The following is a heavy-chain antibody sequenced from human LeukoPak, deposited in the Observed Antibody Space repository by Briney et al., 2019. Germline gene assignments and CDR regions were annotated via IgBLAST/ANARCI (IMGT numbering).Heavy chain of an antibody. D-gene: IGHD6-13*01. J-gene: IGHJ5*02. V-gene: IGHV4-4*07. CDR3: ARDRSSSYTRDWFDP. CDR2: IYTGGNT. CDR1: GGSISFYY. Sequence: PSETLSLTCTVSGGSISFYYWTWIRQSAGKGLEWIGRIYTGGNTNYNPSLKSRATLSIDTSKNQFSLKLNSVTAADTAVYYCARDRSSSYTRDWFDPWGQGALVTVSS.